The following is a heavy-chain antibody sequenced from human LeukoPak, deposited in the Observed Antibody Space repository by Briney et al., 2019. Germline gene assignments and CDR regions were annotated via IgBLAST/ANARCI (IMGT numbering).Heavy chain of an antibody. CDR2: IFDENNK. CDR1: GCTFSTFA. Sequence: PGRSLRLSCEASGCTFSTFAMHWVRQAPGKGPEWVAVIFDENNKFHADSVKGRFTISRDNSKNTLYLQMNSLRTEDTAVYYCARDPIAAAPDYFDYWGQGTLVTVSS. J-gene: IGHJ4*02. D-gene: IGHD6-6*01. V-gene: IGHV3-30*04. CDR3: ARDPIAAAPDYFDY.